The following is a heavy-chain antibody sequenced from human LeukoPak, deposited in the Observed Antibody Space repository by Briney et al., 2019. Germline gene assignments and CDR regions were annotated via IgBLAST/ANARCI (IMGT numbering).Heavy chain of an antibody. CDR1: GFTFSSYA. J-gene: IGHJ4*02. D-gene: IGHD4-23*01. CDR2: INWNGGST. Sequence: PGGSLRLSCAASGFTFSSYAMSWVRQAPGKGLEWVSGINWNGGSTGYADSVKGRFTISRDNAKNSLYLQMNSLRAEDTALYYCARGTTVVLNRLFDYWGQGTMVTVSS. V-gene: IGHV3-20*04. CDR3: ARGTTVVLNRLFDY.